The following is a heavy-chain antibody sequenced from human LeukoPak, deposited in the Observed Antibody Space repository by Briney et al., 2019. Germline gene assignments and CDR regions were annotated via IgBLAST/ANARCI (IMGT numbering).Heavy chain of an antibody. CDR1: GYIFPDHY. D-gene: IGHD1-26*01. CDR3: ARVGCTSGGCYGWFDP. CDR2: INPNSGGT. J-gene: IGHJ5*02. Sequence: GSSVKVSCKASGYIFPDHYMHWLRQAPGQGLDWMGWINPNSGGTNSAQKFQGRVTMTRDTSISTAYIELSRLTSDDTAGYYWARVGCTSGGCYGWFDPWGEGTLVTLP. V-gene: IGHV1-2*02.